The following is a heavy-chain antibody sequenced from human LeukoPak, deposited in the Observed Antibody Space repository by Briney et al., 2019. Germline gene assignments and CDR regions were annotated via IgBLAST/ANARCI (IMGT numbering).Heavy chain of an antibody. CDR3: ARSFGGYNYGYNGMDV. Sequence: GSLRLSCAASGFTFSNAWMSWVRQAPGKGLEWIGEINHSGSTNYNPSLKSRVTISVDTSKNQFSLKLSSVTAADTAVYYCARSFGGYNYGYNGMDVWGQGTTVTVSS. CDR1: GFTFSNAW. V-gene: IGHV4-34*01. J-gene: IGHJ6*02. CDR2: INHSGST. D-gene: IGHD5-18*01.